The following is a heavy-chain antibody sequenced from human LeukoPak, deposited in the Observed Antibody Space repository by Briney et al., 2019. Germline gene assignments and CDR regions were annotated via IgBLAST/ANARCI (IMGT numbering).Heavy chain of an antibody. CDR2: VYNSGSP. D-gene: IGHD1-26*01. Sequence: SETLSLTCTVSGGSVSSYYWSWVRQPPGEGLEWIAYVYNSGSPNYNPSLKSRVTISVDRSKNQFSLKMNSVTAADTAIYYCVRDWEGFNFDIWGQGTMVTVSS. CDR1: GGSVSSYY. CDR3: VRDWEGFNFDI. J-gene: IGHJ3*02. V-gene: IGHV4-59*02.